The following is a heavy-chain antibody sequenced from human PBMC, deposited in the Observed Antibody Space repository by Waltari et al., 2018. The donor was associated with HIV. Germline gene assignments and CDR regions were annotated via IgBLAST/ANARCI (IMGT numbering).Heavy chain of an antibody. CDR2: ISGYSGYI. V-gene: IGHV3-21*01. CDR3: ARAQSHDAFDI. J-gene: IGHJ3*02. Sequence: EVQLVESGGGLVKPGGSLRLSCAASRFTFSTSSINWVRQAPGKGLEWVSSISGYSGYISCADAVKGRFAISRDNAKNSLYLQMNSLRAEDTAVYYCARAQSHDAFDIWGQGTMVTVSS. CDR1: RFTFSTSS.